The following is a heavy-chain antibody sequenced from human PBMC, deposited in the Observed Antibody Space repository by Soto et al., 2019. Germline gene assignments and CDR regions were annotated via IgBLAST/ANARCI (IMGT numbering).Heavy chain of an antibody. CDR3: QHSGCCGDSLLCYSSLTSYGLDV. CDR2: IYWDDDR. Sequence: QITLKESGPTLVKPTQTLTLTCTFSGFSLSTTGVGVGWIRQPPGKALEWLALIYWDDDRRYNPSLNSKLTTPKETTKNHVVRPLTYMDPGDTARYSGQHSGCCGDSLLCYSSLTSYGLDVCGQGTSVTAS. D-gene: IGHD2-21*02. V-gene: IGHV2-5*02. CDR1: GFSLSTTGVG. J-gene: IGHJ6*02.